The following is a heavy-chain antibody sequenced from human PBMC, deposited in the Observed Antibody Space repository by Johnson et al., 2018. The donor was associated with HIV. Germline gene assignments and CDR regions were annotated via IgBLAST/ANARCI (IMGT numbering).Heavy chain of an antibody. CDR3: ASGGDYYDSSGYSF. CDR2: ISYDGSSK. CDR1: GFTFSSYG. Sequence: QVQLMESGGGVVQPGGSLRLSCAASGFTFSSYGMHWVRQAPGKGLEWVAVISYDGSSKYYADSVKGRFTISRDNSKNTLYLQMNSLRTEDTAVYYCASGGDYYDSSGYSFWGQGTMVTVSS. D-gene: IGHD3-22*01. J-gene: IGHJ3*01. V-gene: IGHV3-30*03.